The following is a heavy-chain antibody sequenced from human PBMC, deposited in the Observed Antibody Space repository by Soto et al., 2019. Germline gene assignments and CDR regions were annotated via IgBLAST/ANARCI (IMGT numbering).Heavy chain of an antibody. Sequence: QVQLMQSGAEVTKPGSSVKVSCKASGGPFNTFGISWVRQAPGLGLEWMGGIIPKYGTTNYARRFQGRVTITADESTTTAYLELSSLRHDDTAIYYCARTRQRRPVFYVDYWGQGTPISVTS. CDR3: ARTRQRRPVFYVDY. D-gene: IGHD2-2*01. CDR1: GGPFNTFG. CDR2: IIPKYGTT. J-gene: IGHJ4*02. V-gene: IGHV1-69*01.